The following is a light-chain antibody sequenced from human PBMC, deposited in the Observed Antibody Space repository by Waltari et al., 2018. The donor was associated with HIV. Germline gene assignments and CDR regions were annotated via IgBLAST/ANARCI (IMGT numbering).Light chain of an antibody. V-gene: IGKV4-1*01. CDR2: WAS. Sequence: DIVMTQSPDSLVLSLGERATINCNSSLSVLKTSGYRNYLAGYQQKPGQSPKLLIYWASSRESGVPDRFSGSGSGTDFTLTINNLQAEDVAVYYCQQYHSLPYTFGQGTKLEIK. CDR3: QQYHSLPYT. J-gene: IGKJ2*01. CDR1: LSVLKTSGYRNY.